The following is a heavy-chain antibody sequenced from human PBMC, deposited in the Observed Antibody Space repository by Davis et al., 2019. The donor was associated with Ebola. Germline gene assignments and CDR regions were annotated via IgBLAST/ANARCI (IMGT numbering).Heavy chain of an antibody. V-gene: IGHV5-10-1*01. Sequence: GESLKISCKGSGYSFTSYWISWVRQMPGKGLEWMGRIDPSDSYTNYSPSFQGHVTISADKSISTAYLQWSSLKASDTAMYYCASTRLQFENWFDPWGQGTLVTVSS. CDR2: IDPSDSYT. J-gene: IGHJ5*02. CDR3: ASTRLQFENWFDP. CDR1: GYSFTSYW. D-gene: IGHD4-11*01.